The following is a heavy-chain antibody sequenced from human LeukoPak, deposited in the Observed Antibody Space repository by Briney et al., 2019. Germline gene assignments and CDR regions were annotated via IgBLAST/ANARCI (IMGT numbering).Heavy chain of an antibody. CDR1: GFTPCIYW. J-gene: IGHJ4*02. D-gene: IGHD6-6*01. CDR2: IKQDGTEK. CDR3: ARDVRPDY. V-gene: IGHV3-7*04. Sequence: GGSLRLSRAPSGFTPCIYWMSWVCPAPEEGLEWVGNIKQDGTEKYYMDSVEGRFSISRDNAKKSLYLQMSALRAEDTAVYYCARDVRPDYWGQGTLVTVST.